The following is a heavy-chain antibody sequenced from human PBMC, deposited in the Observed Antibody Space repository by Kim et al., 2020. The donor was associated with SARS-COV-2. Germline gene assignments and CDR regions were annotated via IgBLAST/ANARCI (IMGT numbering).Heavy chain of an antibody. CDR2: IYHSGST. Sequence: SETLSLTCTVSGYSISSGYYWGWIRQPPGKGLEWIGSIYHSGSTYYNPSLKSRVTISVDTSKNQFSLKLSSVTAADTAAYYCARDRQQLPPVYWGQGTL. V-gene: IGHV4-38-2*02. J-gene: IGHJ4*02. CDR3: ARDRQQLPPVY. CDR1: GYSISSGYY. D-gene: IGHD6-13*01.